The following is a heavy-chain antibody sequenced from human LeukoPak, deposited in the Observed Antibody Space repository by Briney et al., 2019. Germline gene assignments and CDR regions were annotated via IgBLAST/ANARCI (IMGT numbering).Heavy chain of an antibody. Sequence: GGSLRLSCAASGFTFSSYAMNWVRQAPGKGLEWVSTISAGGGSTYYADSVKGRFTISRDDSKNTLYLQMNSLRADDTALYYCARDYCSGGSCYLFVYWGRGTLVTVS. CDR2: ISAGGGST. V-gene: IGHV3-23*01. CDR3: ARDYCSGGSCYLFVY. D-gene: IGHD2-15*01. CDR1: GFTFSSYA. J-gene: IGHJ4*02.